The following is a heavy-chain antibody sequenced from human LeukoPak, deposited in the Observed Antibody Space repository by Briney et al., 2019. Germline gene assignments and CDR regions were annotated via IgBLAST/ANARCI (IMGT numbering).Heavy chain of an antibody. CDR3: ARARRLYYYDSSYYFDY. CDR1: GGSFSGYY. CDR2: ISHSGST. J-gene: IGHJ4*02. Sequence: SETLSLTCAVYGGSFSGYYWSWIRQPPGKGLEWIGEISHSGSTNYNPSLKSRVTISVDTSKNQFSLKLSSVTAADTAVYYCARARRLYYYDSSYYFDYWGQGTLVTVSS. D-gene: IGHD3-22*01. V-gene: IGHV4-34*01.